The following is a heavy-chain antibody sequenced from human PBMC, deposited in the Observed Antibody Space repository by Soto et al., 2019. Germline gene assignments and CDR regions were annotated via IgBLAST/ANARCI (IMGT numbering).Heavy chain of an antibody. CDR1: GYSFTSYW. J-gene: IGHJ5*02. CDR2: IDPSDSCT. CDR3: ARRGQYCSGGSCYSGDWFDP. V-gene: IGHV5-10-1*01. D-gene: IGHD2-15*01. Sequence: GESLKISCKGSGYSFTSYWISWVRQMPGKGLEWMGRIDPSDSCTNYSPSFQCHVTISADKSISTAYLQWSSLKASDTAMYFCARRGQYCSGGSCYSGDWFDPWGQGTLVTVSS.